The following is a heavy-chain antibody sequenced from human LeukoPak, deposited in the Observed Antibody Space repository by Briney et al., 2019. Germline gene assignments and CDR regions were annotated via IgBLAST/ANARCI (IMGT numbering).Heavy chain of an antibody. CDR3: ARQDDFWSGYYTENNYYGMDV. D-gene: IGHD3-3*01. CDR1: GYSFTSYW. V-gene: IGHV5-51*01. CDR2: IYPGDSDT. Sequence: GESLKISCKGSGYSFTSYWIGWARQMPGKGLEWTGIIYPGDSDTRYSPSFQGQVTISADKSISTAYLQWSSLKASDTAMYYCARQDDFWSGYYTENNYYGMDVWGQGTTVTVSS. J-gene: IGHJ6*02.